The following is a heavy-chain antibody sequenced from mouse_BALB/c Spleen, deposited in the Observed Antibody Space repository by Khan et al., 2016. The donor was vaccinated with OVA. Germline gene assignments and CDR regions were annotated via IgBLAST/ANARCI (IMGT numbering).Heavy chain of an antibody. CDR1: GFTFSSFA. V-gene: IGHV5-9-3*01. Sequence: EVQLVESEGGVVKPGGSLKLSCSASGFTFSSFAMSWVRQTPEKRLEWVATISTGGHYTFYPDSVKGRFTISRDNARNTLYLQMSSLRSEDTAMYYCARSLGGYYSNDYRGQGTSVTVPS. D-gene: IGHD2-1*01. J-gene: IGHJ4*01. CDR3: ARSLGGYYSNDY. CDR2: ISTGGHYT.